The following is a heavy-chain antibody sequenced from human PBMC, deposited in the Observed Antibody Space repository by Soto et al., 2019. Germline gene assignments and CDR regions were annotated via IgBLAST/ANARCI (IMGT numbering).Heavy chain of an antibody. CDR3: VRDTMRASVAASLDY. V-gene: IGHV3-48*03. Sequence: EVQLVESGGGLVQPGGSLRLSCAASGFTFSTYEFNWVRQAPGRGLEWISYISVSGNIIRYADSVKGRFTISRDNAENSLHLHMSSLRVDDTAVYFCVRDTMRASVAASLDYWGQGTQVIVSS. D-gene: IGHD2-15*01. J-gene: IGHJ4*02. CDR2: ISVSGNII. CDR1: GFTFSTYE.